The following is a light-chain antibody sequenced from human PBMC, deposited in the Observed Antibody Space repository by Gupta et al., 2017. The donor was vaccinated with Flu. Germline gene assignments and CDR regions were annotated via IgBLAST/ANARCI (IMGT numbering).Light chain of an antibody. CDR1: NSNIGAGYA. J-gene: IGLJ3*02. CDR2: GND. Sequence: SVLTQPPSVSVAPGQRVTIPCTGNNSNIGAGYAVHWYQQLPRTAPKLLIFGNDNRPSVVPDRFSGSKSDTAASLAITGLQAEDEADYYCQSYDSSLSGWVFGGGTKLTVL. CDR3: QSYDSSLSGWV. V-gene: IGLV1-40*01.